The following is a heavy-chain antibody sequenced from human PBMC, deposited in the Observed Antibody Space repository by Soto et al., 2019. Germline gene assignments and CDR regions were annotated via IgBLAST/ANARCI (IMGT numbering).Heavy chain of an antibody. CDR2: ISSSSNTI. CDR1: GITFRSYP. CDR3: ARGPGTGHLFDY. D-gene: IGHD2-8*02. V-gene: IGHV3-48*02. J-gene: IGHJ4*02. Sequence: GGSLRLSCAASGITFRSYPMNWVRHGPGRGLEWVSYISSSSNTIYYADSVRGRFTISRDNAKNSLYLQMDSLTDEDTAVYYWARGPGTGHLFDYWGQGTLVTVSS.